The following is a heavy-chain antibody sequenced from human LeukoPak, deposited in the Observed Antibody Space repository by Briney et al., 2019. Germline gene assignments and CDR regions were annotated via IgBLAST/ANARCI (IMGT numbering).Heavy chain of an antibody. CDR2: INHSGST. J-gene: IGHJ4*02. Sequence: SETLSLTCAVYGGSFSGYYWSWIRQPPGKGLEWIGEINHSGSTNYNPSLKSRVTISVDTSKNQFSLKLSSVTAADTAVYYCARAPGYSSGWCGAWLGYFDYWGQGTLVTVSS. V-gene: IGHV4-34*01. CDR3: ARAPGYSSGWCGAWLGYFDY. D-gene: IGHD6-19*01. CDR1: GGSFSGYY.